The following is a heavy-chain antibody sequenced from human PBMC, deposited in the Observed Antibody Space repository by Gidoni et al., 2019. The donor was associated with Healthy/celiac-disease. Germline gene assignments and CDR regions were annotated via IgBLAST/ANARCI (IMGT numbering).Heavy chain of an antibody. CDR3: ARGRFTMVRGVLDY. CDR1: GGSFSGYY. Sequence: QVQLQQWGAGLLKPSETLSLTCAVYGGSFSGYYWSWIRQPPGKGLEWIGEINHSGSTNYNPSLKSRVTISVDTSKNQFSLKLSSVTAADTAVYYCARGRFTMVRGVLDYWGQGTLVTVSS. CDR2: INHSGST. V-gene: IGHV4-34*01. J-gene: IGHJ4*02. D-gene: IGHD3-10*01.